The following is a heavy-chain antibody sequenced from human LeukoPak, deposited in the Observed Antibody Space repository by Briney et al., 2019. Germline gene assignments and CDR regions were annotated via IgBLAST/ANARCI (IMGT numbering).Heavy chain of an antibody. V-gene: IGHV3-7*01. CDR2: INPDGSTT. CDR1: GFTFSNFW. Sequence: PGGSLRLSCAASGFTFSNFWMSWVRQAPGKGLEWVAIINPDGSTTGYVDSVKGRFTISRDNAKNSLCPQLNSLRAEDTAVYYCVRDPGWGAFDIWGQGTMVTVSS. CDR3: VRDPGWGAFDI. D-gene: IGHD3-16*01. J-gene: IGHJ3*02.